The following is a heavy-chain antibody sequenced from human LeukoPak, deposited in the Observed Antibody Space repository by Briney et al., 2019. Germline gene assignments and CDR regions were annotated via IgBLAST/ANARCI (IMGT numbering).Heavy chain of an antibody. Sequence: SETLSLTCAVYGGSFSGYYWSWIRQPPGKGLEWIGEINHSGSTNYNPSLKSRVTMSVDTSKNQFSLRLTSVTAADTAVYYCARDYKFYCANGVCYTYYFDYWGQGTLVTVSS. J-gene: IGHJ4*02. D-gene: IGHD2-8*01. CDR1: GGSFSGYY. CDR3: ARDYKFYCANGVCYTYYFDY. CDR2: INHSGST. V-gene: IGHV4-34*01.